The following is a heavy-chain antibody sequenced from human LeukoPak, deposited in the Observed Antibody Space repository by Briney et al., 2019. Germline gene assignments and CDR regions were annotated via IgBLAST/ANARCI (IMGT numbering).Heavy chain of an antibody. CDR3: ARPRDDFWSGYSQDDAFDI. D-gene: IGHD3-3*01. V-gene: IGHV3-7*01. CDR2: IKQDGSEK. Sequence: GGSLRLSCVASGFICGNFWMTWVRQAPGKGLEWVANIKQDGSEKYYVDSVKGRFIISRDNAKNSLYLQMNSLRAEDTAVYYCARPRDDFWSGYSQDDAFDIWGQGTMVTVSS. J-gene: IGHJ3*02. CDR1: GFICGNFW.